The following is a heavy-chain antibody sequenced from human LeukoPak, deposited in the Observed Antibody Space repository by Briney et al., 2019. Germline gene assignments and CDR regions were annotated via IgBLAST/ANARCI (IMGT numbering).Heavy chain of an antibody. CDR2: ISGSGGST. CDR3: AKDRDSGLGDIVVVPAAGDGYFDY. CDR1: GFTFSSYA. D-gene: IGHD2-2*01. V-gene: IGHV3-23*01. J-gene: IGHJ4*02. Sequence: GGSLRLSCAASGFTFSSYAMSWVRQAPGKGLEWVSAISGSGGSTYYADSVKGRFTISRDNSKNTLYLQMNSLRAEDTAVYYCAKDRDSGLGDIVVVPAAGDGYFDYWGQGTLVTVSS.